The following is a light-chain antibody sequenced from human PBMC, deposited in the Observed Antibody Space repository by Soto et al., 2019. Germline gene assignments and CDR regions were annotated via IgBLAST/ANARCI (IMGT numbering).Light chain of an antibody. CDR1: QSVSDS. Sequence: EIVLTQSPATLSLSPGERAILSCRASQSVSDSLAWYQLKSGQAPRLLISDASNRATGIPARFSGSGSGTDFTLTISSLEPEDFAVYYCQHRSSWPLTFGGGTKVEIK. CDR3: QHRSSWPLT. CDR2: DAS. V-gene: IGKV3-11*01. J-gene: IGKJ4*01.